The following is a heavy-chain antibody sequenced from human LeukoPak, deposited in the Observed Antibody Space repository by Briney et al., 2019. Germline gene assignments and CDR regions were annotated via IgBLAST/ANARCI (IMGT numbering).Heavy chain of an antibody. CDR1: GGSISSYY. J-gene: IGHJ6*03. V-gene: IGHV4-59*12. D-gene: IGHD3-10*01. CDR2: IYYSGST. Sequence: SETLSLTCTVSGGSISSYYWSWIRQPPGKGLEWIGYIYYSGSTNYNPSLKSRVTISVDTSKNQFSLKLSSVTAADTAVYYCARLTKDDSGSYRFGKKKRGYMDVWGKGTTVTISS. CDR3: ARLTKDDSGSYRFGKKKRGYMDV.